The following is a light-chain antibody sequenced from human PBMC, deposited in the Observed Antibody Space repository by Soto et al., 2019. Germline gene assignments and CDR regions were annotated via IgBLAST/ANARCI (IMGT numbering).Light chain of an antibody. Sequence: GDRVTITCRASQTISTSLAWYQQKPGKAPKLLIYLASTLQSGVPARFSGSGSATEFTLSNSSLQPDDFATYYCQQYGTSSRTFGQGTKVEIK. V-gene: IGKV1-5*03. CDR2: LAS. CDR1: QTISTS. J-gene: IGKJ1*01. CDR3: QQYGTSSRT.